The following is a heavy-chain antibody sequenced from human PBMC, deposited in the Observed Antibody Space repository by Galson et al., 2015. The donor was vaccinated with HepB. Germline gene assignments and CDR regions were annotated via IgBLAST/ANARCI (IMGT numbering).Heavy chain of an antibody. D-gene: IGHD3-16*01. V-gene: IGHV1-69*17. CDR2: IIPIFGIA. CDR1: GGTFSSYA. Sequence: SGGTFSSYAISWVRQAPGQGLEWMGGIIPIFGIANYAQKFQGRVTITADKSTSTAYMELSSLRSEDTAVYYCARGEGPPSDYWGQGTLVTVSS. CDR3: ARGEGPPSDY. J-gene: IGHJ4*02.